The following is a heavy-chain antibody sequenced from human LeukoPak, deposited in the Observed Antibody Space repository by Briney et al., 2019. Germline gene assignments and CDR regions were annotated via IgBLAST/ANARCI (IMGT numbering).Heavy chain of an antibody. CDR3: TKEGAGGIRNSFDY. CDR1: GLTFSSYG. CDR2: ISDGGGTD. V-gene: IGHV3-30*18. Sequence: GGSLRLSCAASGLTFSSYGMHWVRQAPGKGLEWVAVISDGGGTDYYADSVKGRFTISRDNSRNTMYLQMNSLRAEDTAIYYCTKEGAGGIRNSFDYWGQGTLVTVSS. J-gene: IGHJ4*02. D-gene: IGHD1-26*01.